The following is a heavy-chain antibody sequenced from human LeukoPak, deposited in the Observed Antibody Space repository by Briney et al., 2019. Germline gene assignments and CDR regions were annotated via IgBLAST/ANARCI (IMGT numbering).Heavy chain of an antibody. V-gene: IGHV3-30*18. CDR1: GFTFSNYG. CDR3: AKVKLLGFGELSYFDY. J-gene: IGHJ4*02. Sequence: GRSLRLSCAASGFTFSNYGMHWVRQAPGKGLEWLAAISYDGSNKYYADSVKGRFTISRDNSKNTLYLQMNSLRAEDTAVDYCAKVKLLGFGELSYFDYWGQGTLVTVSS. CDR2: ISYDGSNK. D-gene: IGHD3-10*01.